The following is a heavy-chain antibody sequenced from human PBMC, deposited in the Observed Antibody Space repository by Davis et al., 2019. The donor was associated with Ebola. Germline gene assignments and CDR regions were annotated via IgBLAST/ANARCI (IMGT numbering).Heavy chain of an antibody. CDR3: AKGLGSSGWYYFDY. CDR1: GFTFSSYW. CDR2: INSDGSST. D-gene: IGHD6-19*01. J-gene: IGHJ4*02. Sequence: HTGGSLRLSCAASGFTFSSYWMHWVRQAPGKGLVWVSRINSDGSSTSYADSVKGRFTISRGNSKNTLYLQMNSLRAEDTAVYYCAKGLGSSGWYYFDYWGQGTLVTVSS. V-gene: IGHV3-74*01.